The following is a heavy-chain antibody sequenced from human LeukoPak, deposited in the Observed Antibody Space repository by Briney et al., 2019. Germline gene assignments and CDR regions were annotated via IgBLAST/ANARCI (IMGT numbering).Heavy chain of an antibody. CDR1: GVSFSGYY. J-gene: IGHJ4*02. CDR2: INHSESN. V-gene: IGHV4-34*01. CDR3: ARAHNWKYGSFDF. Sequence: SETLSLTCAVYGVSFSGYYWSWIRHPPGKGLEWVGEINHSESNNYNPSLKSRVTISVDTSKNQFCLKLSSVTAADTAVYYCARAHNWKYGSFDFWGQGTVVSVSS. D-gene: IGHD1-7*01.